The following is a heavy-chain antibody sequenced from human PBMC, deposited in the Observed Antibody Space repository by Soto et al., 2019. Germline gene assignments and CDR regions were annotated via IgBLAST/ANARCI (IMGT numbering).Heavy chain of an antibody. J-gene: IGHJ4*02. CDR2: ISYDGSNK. CDR3: ARDIVVVIMYYFDY. V-gene: IGHV3-30*19. Sequence: PGGSLRLSCAASGFTFSSYGMHWVRQAPGKGLEWVAVISYDGSNKYYADSVKGRFTISRDNSKNTLYLQMNSLRAEDTAVYYCARDIVVVIMYYFDYWGQGTLVTVSS. D-gene: IGHD3-22*01. CDR1: GFTFSSYG.